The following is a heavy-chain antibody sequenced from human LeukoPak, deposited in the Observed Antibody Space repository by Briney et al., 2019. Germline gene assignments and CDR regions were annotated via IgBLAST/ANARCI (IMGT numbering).Heavy chain of an antibody. CDR1: GGSISSYY. CDR2: IYYSGSA. D-gene: IGHD5-12*01. J-gene: IGHJ4*02. V-gene: IGHV4-59*01. Sequence: SETLSLTCTASGGSISSYYWSWIRQPPGKGLEWIGFIYYSGSANYNPSLRSRVTMSVDTSKNQFSLKLTSVTAADTAVYYCARTGVVATSYFFDYWGQGILVTVSS. CDR3: ARTGVVATSYFFDY.